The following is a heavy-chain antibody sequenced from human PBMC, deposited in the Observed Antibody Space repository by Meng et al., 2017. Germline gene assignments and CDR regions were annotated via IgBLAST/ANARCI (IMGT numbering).Heavy chain of an antibody. V-gene: IGHV1-2*06. CDR1: GYTFPGYY. CDR2: INPNSGGT. CDR3: ARDRRYSGYGPNWFDP. Sequence: ASVKVSCKASGYTFPGYYMHWVRQAPGQGLEWMGRINPNSGGTNYAQKFQGRVTMTRDTSISTAYMELSRLRSDDTAVYYCARDRRYSGYGPNWFDPWGQGTLVTVSS. D-gene: IGHD5-12*01. J-gene: IGHJ5*02.